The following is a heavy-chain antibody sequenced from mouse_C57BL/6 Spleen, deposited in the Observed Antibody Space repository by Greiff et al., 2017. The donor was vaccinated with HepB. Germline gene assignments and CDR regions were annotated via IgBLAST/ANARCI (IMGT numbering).Heavy chain of an antibody. V-gene: IGHV1-19*01. CDR2: INPYNGGT. CDR1: GYTFTDYY. D-gene: IGHD2-4*01. J-gene: IGHJ3*01. Sequence: EVQLQQSGPVLVKPGASVKMSCKASGYTFTDYYMNWVKQSHGKSLEWIGVINPYNGGTSYNQKFKGKATLTVDKSSSTAYMELNSLTSEASAVYYCASSRGSGYDYGGFAYWGQGTLVTVSA. CDR3: ASSRGSGYDYGGFAY.